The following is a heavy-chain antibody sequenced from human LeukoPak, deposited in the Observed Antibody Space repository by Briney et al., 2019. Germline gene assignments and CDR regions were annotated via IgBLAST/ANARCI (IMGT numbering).Heavy chain of an antibody. CDR1: GFTFSSYA. V-gene: IGHV3-23*01. D-gene: IGHD3-22*01. CDR3: AKEGVGGFYYDSSGYYYFDY. J-gene: IGHJ4*02. Sequence: PGGSLRLSCAASGFTFSSYAMSWVRQAPGKGLEWVSAISGSGGSTYYADSAKGRFTISRDNSKNTLYLQMNSLRAEDTAVYYCAKEGVGGFYYDSSGYYYFDYWGQGTLVTVSS. CDR2: ISGSGGST.